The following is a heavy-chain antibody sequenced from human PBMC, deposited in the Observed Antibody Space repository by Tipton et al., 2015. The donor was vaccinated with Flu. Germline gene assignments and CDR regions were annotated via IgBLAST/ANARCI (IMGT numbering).Heavy chain of an antibody. D-gene: IGHD3-16*01. CDR3: ARGGTGDAFDL. V-gene: IGHV3-48*03. CDR2: ISGAGSAK. J-gene: IGHJ3*01. CDR1: GFIFRSYE. Sequence: SLRLSCEVSGFIFRSYEMNWIRQSPGKGLEWLSDISGAGSAKNYADSVKGRFTISRDNFKNTLYLEMNSLRAEDTAVYFCARGGTGDAFDLWGQGTKVSVSS.